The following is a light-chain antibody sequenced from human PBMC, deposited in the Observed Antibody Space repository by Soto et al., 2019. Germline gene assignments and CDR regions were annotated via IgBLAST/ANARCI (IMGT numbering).Light chain of an antibody. J-gene: IGLJ1*01. V-gene: IGLV2-14*03. CDR2: DAS. CDR1: SSDVAAYNY. CDR3: ISYTTISTYV. Sequence: QSVLTQPASVSGSPGQSITISCTGTSSDVAAYNYVSWYQQHPGKAPKLMMSDASNQASGISNRFSASKSGNTASLTISGLQTEDEADYYCISYTTISTYVFGTGTKVTVL.